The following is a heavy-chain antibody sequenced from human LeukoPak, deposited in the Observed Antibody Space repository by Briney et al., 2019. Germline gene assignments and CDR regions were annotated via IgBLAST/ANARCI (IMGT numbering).Heavy chain of an antibody. Sequence: SETPSLTCTVSGGSINSYYWSWIRQPAGRGLEWIGRIYTSGSTNYNPSLKSRVTMSVDTSKNQFSLKLSSVTAADTAVYYCARELLRDWFDPWGQGTLVTVSS. CDR3: ARELLRDWFDP. CDR1: GGSINSYY. J-gene: IGHJ5*02. CDR2: IYTSGST. D-gene: IGHD2-15*01. V-gene: IGHV4-4*07.